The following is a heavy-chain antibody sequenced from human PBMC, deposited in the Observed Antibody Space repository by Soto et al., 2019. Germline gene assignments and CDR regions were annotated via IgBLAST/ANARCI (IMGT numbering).Heavy chain of an antibody. CDR1: RGCLTSVCYY. Sequence: TPSLDRSFSRGCLTSVCYYWSWIRQRPGKGLEWIGYIYYSGSTYYNPSLKSRVTISVDTSKNQFSLKLSSVTAAETAVYYCARLDVWGQGTTVTVSS. V-gene: IGHV4-31*03. CDR2: IYYSGST. J-gene: IGHJ6*01. CDR3: ARLDV.